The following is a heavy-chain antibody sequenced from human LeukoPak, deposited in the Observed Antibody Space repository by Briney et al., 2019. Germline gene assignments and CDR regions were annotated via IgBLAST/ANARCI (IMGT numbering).Heavy chain of an antibody. J-gene: IGHJ4*02. CDR3: ARYSGSYSFEY. Sequence: GGSLRLSCAASGFTFSSYWMFWVRHAPGKGLVWVSRINSDGSSTIYADSVKGRFTMSRDNAKNTLYLQMNSLRAEDTAVYYCARYSGSYSFEYWGQGTLVTVSS. CDR2: INSDGSST. CDR1: GFTFSSYW. D-gene: IGHD1-26*01. V-gene: IGHV3-74*01.